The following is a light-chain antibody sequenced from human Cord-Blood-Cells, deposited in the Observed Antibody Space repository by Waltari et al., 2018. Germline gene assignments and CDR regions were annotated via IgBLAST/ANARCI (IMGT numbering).Light chain of an antibody. V-gene: IGLV1-47*01. CDR3: AAWDDSLSGPV. CDR2: RKN. CDR1: SSNIGSNY. J-gene: IGLJ3*02. Sequence: QSVLTQPPSASGTPGQRVTSSCSGSSSNIGSNYVYWYQQPPGPAPKPLIHRKNQRPSGVPDRFSGSKSGTSASLAISGLRSEDEADYYCAAWDDSLSGPVFGGGTKLTVL.